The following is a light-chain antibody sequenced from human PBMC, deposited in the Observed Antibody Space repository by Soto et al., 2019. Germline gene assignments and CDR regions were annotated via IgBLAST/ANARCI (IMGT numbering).Light chain of an antibody. CDR3: QQYGSSPPTWT. CDR1: QSISSSY. J-gene: IGKJ1*01. Sequence: EIVLTQSPGTLSLSPGERVNLSCRASQSISSSYLAWYQQKPGQAPRLLIYGASSRATGIPDRFSGSGSGTDFTLTISRLEPEDFAVYYCQQYGSSPPTWTFGQGTKVEIK. V-gene: IGKV3-20*01. CDR2: GAS.